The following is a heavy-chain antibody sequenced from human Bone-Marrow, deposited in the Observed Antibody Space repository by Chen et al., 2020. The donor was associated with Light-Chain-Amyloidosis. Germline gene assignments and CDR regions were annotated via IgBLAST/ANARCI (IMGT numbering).Heavy chain of an antibody. Sequence: QVQLVQSGAEVKKPGASVTVSCKASGYTFTGYYMHWVRQAPGQGLEWMGWINPNSGGTNYAQKFQGRVTMTRDTSISTAYMELSRLRSDDTAVYYCARDRGYSYGYGYYYYGMDVWGQGTTVTVSS. CDR2: INPNSGGT. J-gene: IGHJ6*02. CDR3: ARDRGYSYGYGYYYYGMDV. D-gene: IGHD5-18*01. V-gene: IGHV1-2*02. CDR1: GYTFTGYY.